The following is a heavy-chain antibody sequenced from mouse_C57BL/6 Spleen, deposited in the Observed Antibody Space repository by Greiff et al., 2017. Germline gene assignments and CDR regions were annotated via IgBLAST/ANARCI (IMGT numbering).Heavy chain of an antibody. J-gene: IGHJ4*01. D-gene: IGHD2-4*01. CDR3: TTDDYDYYAMDY. V-gene: IGHV14-1*01. CDR2: IDPEDGDT. Sequence: VQLQQSGAELVRPGASVKLSCTASGFNIKDYYMHWVKQRPEQGLEWIGRIDPEDGDTDYAPKFQGKATMTADTSSNTAYLQLSSLTSEDTAVYYCTTDDYDYYAMDYWGQGTSVTVSS. CDR1: GFNIKDYY.